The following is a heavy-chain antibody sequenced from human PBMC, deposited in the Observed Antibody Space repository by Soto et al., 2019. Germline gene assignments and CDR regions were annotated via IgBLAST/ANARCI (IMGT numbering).Heavy chain of an antibody. Sequence: ASVKLTCKDSGDALTSYAMHWVRQAPGQRLEWMGWINAGNGNTKYSQKFQGRVTITRDTSASTAYMELSSLRSEDTAVYYCARSIVVVTALDYWGQGTLVTVSS. CDR2: INAGNGNT. J-gene: IGHJ4*02. CDR1: GDALTSYA. D-gene: IGHD2-21*02. CDR3: ARSIVVVTALDY. V-gene: IGHV1-3*01.